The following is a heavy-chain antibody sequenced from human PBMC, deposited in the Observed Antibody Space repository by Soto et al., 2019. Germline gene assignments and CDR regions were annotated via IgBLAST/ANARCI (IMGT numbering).Heavy chain of an antibody. J-gene: IGHJ4*02. CDR1: VSTSNSNS. CDR3: ARAGGTSVNGFCHLDS. V-gene: IGHV3-33*01. CDR2: IWYDGTQK. D-gene: IGHD2-8*01. Sequence: QPEWRQRHSGSAAVSTSNSNSVCWVRQPPGKGLEWLAAIWYDGTQKYYADSVKGRFIISRDNSKKTLYLEMNSLRAEDTAVYYCARAGGTSVNGFCHLDSLRPVPLVRASS.